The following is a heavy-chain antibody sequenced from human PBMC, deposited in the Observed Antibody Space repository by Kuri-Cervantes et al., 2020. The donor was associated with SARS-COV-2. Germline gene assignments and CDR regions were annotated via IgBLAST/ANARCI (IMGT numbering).Heavy chain of an antibody. Sequence: GSLRLSCTVSGGSISAHYWSWIRQSPGKGLEWIGYIYDSGTTNYNPSLKSRVTVSVDKSKNHFSLRLSSVTAADTAVYYCARDLNGQLWSTGLGYWGQGTLVTVSS. CDR3: ARDLNGQLWSTGLGY. D-gene: IGHD5-18*01. J-gene: IGHJ4*02. CDR1: GGSISAHY. V-gene: IGHV4-59*11. CDR2: IYDSGTT.